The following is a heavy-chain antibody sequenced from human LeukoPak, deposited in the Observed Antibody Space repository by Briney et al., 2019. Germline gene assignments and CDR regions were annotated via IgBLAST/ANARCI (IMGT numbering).Heavy chain of an antibody. J-gene: IGHJ4*02. CDR3: ARESGFGEPFDY. D-gene: IGHD3-10*01. CDR2: IYYSGST. V-gene: IGHV4-30-4*01. Sequence: SETLSLTCTVSGGSISSGDYYWSWIRQPPGKGLEWIGYIYYSGSTYYNPSLKSRVNISVNTSKNQFSLKLSSVTAADTAVYYCARESGFGEPFDYWGQGTLVTVSS. CDR1: GGSISSGDYY.